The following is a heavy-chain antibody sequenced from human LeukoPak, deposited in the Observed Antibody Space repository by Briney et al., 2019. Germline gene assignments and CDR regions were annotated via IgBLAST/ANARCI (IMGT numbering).Heavy chain of an antibody. CDR2: ISAYNGNT. D-gene: IGHD3-22*01. Sequence: ASVKVSCKASGYTFTSYGISWVRQAPGQGLEWMGWISAYNGNTNYAQKLQGRVTMTTDTSTSTAYMELRSLRSDDTAVYYCARPRSYYYDSSGYPDAFDIWGQGTMVTVSS. CDR1: GYTFTSYG. J-gene: IGHJ3*02. V-gene: IGHV1-18*01. CDR3: ARPRSYYYDSSGYPDAFDI.